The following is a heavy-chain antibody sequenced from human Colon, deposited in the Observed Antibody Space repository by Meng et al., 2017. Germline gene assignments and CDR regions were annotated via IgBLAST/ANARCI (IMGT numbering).Heavy chain of an antibody. CDR3: AREGGLWGSFFYYGMDV. J-gene: IGHJ6*02. D-gene: IGHD6-13*01. Sequence: GGSLRLSCTASGFTFGDYAMSWVRQAPGKGLEWVGFIRSKAYGGTTEYAASVKGRFTISRDDSKSIAYLQMNSLRADDTAVYYCAREGGLWGSFFYYGMDVWGQGTTVTVSS. CDR2: IRSKAYGGTT. V-gene: IGHV3-49*04. CDR1: GFTFGDYA.